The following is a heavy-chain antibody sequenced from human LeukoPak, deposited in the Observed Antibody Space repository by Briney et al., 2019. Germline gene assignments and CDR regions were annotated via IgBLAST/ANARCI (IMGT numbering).Heavy chain of an antibody. V-gene: IGHV6-1*01. CDR2: TYYRSKWYN. D-gene: IGHD2-21*02. J-gene: IGHJ3*02. CDR3: ARDTPVAYCGGSCYYGAFDT. CDR1: GDSVSSNSAA. Sequence: SQTLSLTCAISGDSVSSNSAAWNCIRQSPSRGLEWLGSTYYRSKWYNSYARSVKSRITNNPDTNKNQFSLQLNSMTPEDTAVYDCARDTPVAYCGGSCYYGAFDTWGQGTMVTVSS.